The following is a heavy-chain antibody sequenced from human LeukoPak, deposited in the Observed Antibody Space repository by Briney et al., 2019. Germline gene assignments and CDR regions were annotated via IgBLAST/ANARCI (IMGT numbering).Heavy chain of an antibody. Sequence: GGSLRLSCAAPGFTFDDYAMHWVRQAPGKGLEWVSGISWNSGSIGYADSVKGRFTISRDNAKNSLYLQMNSLRAEDTALYYCAKDISGGAAAANYAFDIWGQGTMVTVSS. CDR3: AKDISGGAAAANYAFDI. D-gene: IGHD6-13*01. CDR1: GFTFDDYA. V-gene: IGHV3-9*01. J-gene: IGHJ3*02. CDR2: ISWNSGSI.